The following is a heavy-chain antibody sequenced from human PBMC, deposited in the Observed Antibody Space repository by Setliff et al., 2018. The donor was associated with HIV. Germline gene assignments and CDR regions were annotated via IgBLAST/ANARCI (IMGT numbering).Heavy chain of an antibody. D-gene: IGHD5-12*01. CDR1: GGSITSSSYY. CDR2: VYYSGST. CDR3: ARRGAYGYDYFDY. V-gene: IGHV4-39*07. J-gene: IGHJ4*02. Sequence: SETLSLTCTVSGGSITSSSYYWGWIRQPPGKGLEWIGSVYYSGSTTYSPSLKSRVTILLDPSKNQFSLKLTSVTAADTAVYYCARRGAYGYDYFDYWGPGILVTVSS.